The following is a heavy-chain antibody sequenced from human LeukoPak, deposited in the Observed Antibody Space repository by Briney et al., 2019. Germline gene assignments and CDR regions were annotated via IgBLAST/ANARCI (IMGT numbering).Heavy chain of an antibody. V-gene: IGHV3-23*01. CDR1: GFTFSSYA. D-gene: IGHD3-22*01. Sequence: GGSLRLSRAASGFTFSSYAMSWVRQAPGKGLEWVSAISGSGGSTYYADSVKGRFTISRDNSKNTLYLQMNSLRAEDTAVYYCAKADCYYDSSGYCAFDIWGQGTMVTVSS. CDR2: ISGSGGST. CDR3: AKADCYYDSSGYCAFDI. J-gene: IGHJ3*02.